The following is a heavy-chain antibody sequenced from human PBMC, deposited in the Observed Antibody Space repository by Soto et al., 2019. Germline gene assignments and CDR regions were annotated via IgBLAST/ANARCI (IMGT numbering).Heavy chain of an antibody. CDR1: GYTFTSYG. D-gene: IGHD3-22*01. Sequence: QVPLVQSGAEVKKPGASVKVSCKASGYTFTSYGISWVRQAPGQGLEWMGWISAYNGNTNYAQTLQGRVTMTTDTSTSTAYMELRSLRSDDTAVYYCARLPFTYYYDSSGYSLHFDYWGQGTLVTVSS. CDR3: ARLPFTYYYDSSGYSLHFDY. J-gene: IGHJ4*02. CDR2: ISAYNGNT. V-gene: IGHV1-18*01.